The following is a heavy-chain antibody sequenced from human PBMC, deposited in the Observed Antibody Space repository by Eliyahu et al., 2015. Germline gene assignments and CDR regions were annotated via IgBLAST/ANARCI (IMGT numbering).Heavy chain of an antibody. CDR3: AGDWGGYYYDSSGYYLDAFDI. CDR1: GGSISSGSYY. V-gene: IGHV4-61*02. D-gene: IGHD3-22*01. CDR2: IYTSGST. J-gene: IGHJ3*02. Sequence: QVQLQESGPGLVKPSQTLSLTCTVSGGSISSGSYYWSWIRQPAGKGLEWIGRIYTSGSTNYNPSLKSRVTILVDTSKNQFSLKLSSVTAADTAVYYCAGDWGGYYYDSSGYYLDAFDIWGQGTMVTVSS.